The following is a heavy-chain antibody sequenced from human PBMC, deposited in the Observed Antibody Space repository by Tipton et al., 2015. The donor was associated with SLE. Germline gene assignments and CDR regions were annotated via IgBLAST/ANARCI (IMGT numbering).Heavy chain of an antibody. CDR2: INHSGST. CDR3: ARESGFDY. D-gene: IGHD7-27*01. V-gene: IGHV4-39*07. CDR1: GGSISSSSYY. Sequence: TLSLTCTVSGGSISSSSYYWSWIRQPPGKGLEWIGEINHSGSTNYNPSLKSRVTISVDTSKNQFSLKLSSVTAADTAVYYCARESGFDYWGQGTLVTVSS. J-gene: IGHJ4*02.